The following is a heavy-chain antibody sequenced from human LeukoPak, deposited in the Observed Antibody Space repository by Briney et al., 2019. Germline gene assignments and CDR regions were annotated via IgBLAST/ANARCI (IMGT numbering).Heavy chain of an antibody. Sequence: PSETLSLTCAVYGGSFSGYYWSWIRQPPGKGLEWIGEINHSGSINYNPSLKSRVTISVDTSKNQFSLKLSSVTAADTAVYYCARFRYGGYDISTPLKETYYFDYWGQGTLVTVSS. J-gene: IGHJ4*02. CDR2: INHSGSI. D-gene: IGHD5-12*01. CDR3: ARFRYGGYDISTPLKETYYFDY. V-gene: IGHV4-34*01. CDR1: GGSFSGYY.